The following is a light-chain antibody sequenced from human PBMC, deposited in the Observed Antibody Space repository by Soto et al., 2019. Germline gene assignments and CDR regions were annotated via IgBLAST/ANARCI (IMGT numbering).Light chain of an antibody. Sequence: DIQMTQSPSTLSACVGDRVTITCRASQSISSWLAWYQQKPGKAPKLLIYDASSLESGVPSRFSGSGSGTEFTLTISSLQPGDFATYYCQQYNSYSWTFGQGTKVDTK. CDR1: QSISSW. V-gene: IGKV1-5*01. CDR2: DAS. J-gene: IGKJ1*01. CDR3: QQYNSYSWT.